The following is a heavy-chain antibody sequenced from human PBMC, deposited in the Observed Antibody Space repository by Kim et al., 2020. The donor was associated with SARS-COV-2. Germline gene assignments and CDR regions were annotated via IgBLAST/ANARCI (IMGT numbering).Heavy chain of an antibody. J-gene: IGHJ4*02. D-gene: IGHD5-18*01. V-gene: IGHV3-33*01. CDR2: IWYDGSNK. Sequence: GGSLRLSCAASGFTFSSYGMHWVRQAPGKGLEWVAVIWYDGSNKYYADSVKGRFTISRDNSKNTLYLQMNSLRAEDTAVYYCARDLGVDTAMAAWGQGTLVTVSS. CDR1: GFTFSSYG. CDR3: ARDLGVDTAMAA.